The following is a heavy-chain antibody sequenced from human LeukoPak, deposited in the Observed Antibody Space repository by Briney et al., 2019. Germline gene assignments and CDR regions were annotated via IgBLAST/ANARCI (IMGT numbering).Heavy chain of an antibody. D-gene: IGHD4-17*01. V-gene: IGHV1-18*04. CDR1: GYTFTSYG. Sequence: ASVKVSRKASGYTFTSYGISWVRQAPGQGLEWMGWISAYNGNTNYAQKLQGRVTMTTDTSTSTAYMELRSLRSDDTAVYYCARDTYGDYGFLFDYWGQGTLVTVSS. J-gene: IGHJ4*02. CDR2: ISAYNGNT. CDR3: ARDTYGDYGFLFDY.